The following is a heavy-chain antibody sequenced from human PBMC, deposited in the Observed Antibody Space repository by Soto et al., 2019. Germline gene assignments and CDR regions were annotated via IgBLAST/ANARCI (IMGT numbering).Heavy chain of an antibody. Sequence: QVQLQESGPGLVKPSGTLSLTCAVSGGSISSSNWWSWVRQLPGKELEWIGEIYHSGSTNYNPSLKSRVTISVDKSKNQFSLKLSSVTAADTAVYYCARDLRGIVATSGDYWGQGTLVTVSS. CDR2: IYHSGST. CDR1: GGSISSSNW. D-gene: IGHD5-12*01. J-gene: IGHJ4*02. V-gene: IGHV4-4*02. CDR3: ARDLRGIVATSGDY.